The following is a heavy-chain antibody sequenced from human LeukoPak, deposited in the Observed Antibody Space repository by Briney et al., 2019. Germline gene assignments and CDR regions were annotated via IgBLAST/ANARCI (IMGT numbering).Heavy chain of an antibody. Sequence: GGSLGLSCAASGFTFSSYAMQWVRQAPGKGLEWVAVISYDGSNKHYADSVKGRFTISRDYSKNTLYLQMNSLRAEDTAMYYCARVSQWLVLDYWGQGTLVTVSS. D-gene: IGHD6-19*01. CDR3: ARVSQWLVLDY. J-gene: IGHJ4*02. V-gene: IGHV3-30*04. CDR2: ISYDGSNK. CDR1: GFTFSSYA.